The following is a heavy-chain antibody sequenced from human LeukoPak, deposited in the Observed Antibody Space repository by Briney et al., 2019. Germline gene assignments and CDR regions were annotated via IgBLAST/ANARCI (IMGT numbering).Heavy chain of an antibody. V-gene: IGHV1-69*01. CDR3: ARAGYSSSWALGH. CDR1: GGTFSSYA. J-gene: IGHJ1*01. Sequence: SVKVSCKASGGTFSSYATSWVRQAPGQGLEWMGGIIPIFGTANYAQKFQGRVTITADESTSTAYMELSSLRSEDTAVYYCARAGYSSSWALGHWGQGTLVTVSS. D-gene: IGHD6-13*01. CDR2: IIPIFGTA.